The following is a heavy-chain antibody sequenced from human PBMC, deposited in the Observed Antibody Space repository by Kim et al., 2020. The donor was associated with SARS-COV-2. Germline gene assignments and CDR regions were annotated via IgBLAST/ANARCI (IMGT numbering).Heavy chain of an antibody. CDR3: ARVKEMATFYFDY. V-gene: IGHV3-30-3*01. Sequence: GGSLRLSCAASGFTFSSYAMHWVRQAPGKGLEWVAVISYDGSNKYYADSVKGRFTISRDNSKNTLYLQMNSLRAEDTAVYYCARVKEMATFYFDYWGQGTLVTVSS. J-gene: IGHJ4*02. D-gene: IGHD5-12*01. CDR1: GFTFSSYA. CDR2: ISYDGSNK.